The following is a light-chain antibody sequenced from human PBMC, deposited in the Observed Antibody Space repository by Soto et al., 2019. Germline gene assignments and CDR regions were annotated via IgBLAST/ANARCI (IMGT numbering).Light chain of an antibody. CDR1: QSISSW. J-gene: IGKJ1*01. CDR2: DAS. CDR3: QQYSSYSAWT. Sequence: DMQMTQAPSARYSAFGARGTITCRASQSISSWLAWYQQKPGKAPKLLLYDASSLQSGVPPRFSGSGSGTDFTLTIRSLQTEDIAAYYCQQYSSYSAWTFGEGTQVDI. V-gene: IGKV1-5*01.